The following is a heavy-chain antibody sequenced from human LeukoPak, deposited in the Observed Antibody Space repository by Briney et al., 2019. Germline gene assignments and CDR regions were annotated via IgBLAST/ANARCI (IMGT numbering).Heavy chain of an antibody. J-gene: IGHJ6*03. Sequence: SQTLSLTCTVSGGSISSGSYYWTWIRQPAGKGLEWIGRIYTSGSTNYNPSLKSRVTISVDTSKNLFSLKLSSVTAADTAVYYCATIVVPAANDYFYMDVWGKGTTVTVSS. CDR3: ATIVVPAANDYFYMDV. V-gene: IGHV4-61*02. D-gene: IGHD2-2*01. CDR2: IYTSGST. CDR1: GGSISSGSYY.